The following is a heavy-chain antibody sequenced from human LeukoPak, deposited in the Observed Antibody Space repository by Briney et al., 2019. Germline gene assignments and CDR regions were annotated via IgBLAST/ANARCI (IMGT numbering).Heavy chain of an antibody. CDR1: GGSISSYY. CDR3: ARSYPRYYYYGMDV. Sequence: SETLSLTCTVSGGSISSYYWSWIRQPPGKGLEWIGYIYYSGSTNYNPSLKSRVTISVDTSKNQFSLKLNSVTAADTAVYYCARSYPRYYYYGMDVWGQGTTVTVSS. J-gene: IGHJ6*02. V-gene: IGHV4-59*08. D-gene: IGHD3-10*01. CDR2: IYYSGST.